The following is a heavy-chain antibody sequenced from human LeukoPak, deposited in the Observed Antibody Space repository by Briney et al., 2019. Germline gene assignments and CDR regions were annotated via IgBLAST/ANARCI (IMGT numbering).Heavy chain of an antibody. Sequence: GGSLRLSCAASGFTFSSYGMHWVRQASGKGLEWVAVISYDGSNKYYADSVKGRFTISRDNSKNTLYLQMNSLRAEDTAVYYCAKWAISYYFDYWGQGTLVTVSS. D-gene: IGHD1-26*01. CDR2: ISYDGSNK. J-gene: IGHJ4*02. CDR3: AKWAISYYFDY. CDR1: GFTFSSYG. V-gene: IGHV3-30*18.